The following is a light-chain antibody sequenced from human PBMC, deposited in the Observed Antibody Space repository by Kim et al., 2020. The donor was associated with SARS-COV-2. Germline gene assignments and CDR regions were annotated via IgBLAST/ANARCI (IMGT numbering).Light chain of an antibody. Sequence: DIQMTQSPSSLSASVGDRVTITCRASQDISRYLNWYQQKPGKAPKLLIYTASSLQSGVPSRFTGSGSETDFTLTISSLQPEGFATYYCQQTYSASRTFGQGTKVDIK. V-gene: IGKV1-39*01. CDR3: QQTYSASRT. J-gene: IGKJ1*01. CDR1: QDISRY. CDR2: TAS.